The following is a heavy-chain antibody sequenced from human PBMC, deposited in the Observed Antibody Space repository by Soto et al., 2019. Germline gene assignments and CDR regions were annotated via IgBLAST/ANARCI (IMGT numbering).Heavy chain of an antibody. Sequence: QVQLVESGGGVVQPGRSLRLSCAASGFTFSSYGMHWVRQAPGKGLEWVAVISYDGSNKYYADSVKGRFTISRYNSKNTLYLQMNSLRAEDTAVYYCAKVGDIVVVPAAMRDDAFDIWGQGTMVTVSS. D-gene: IGHD2-2*01. CDR2: ISYDGSNK. CDR1: GFTFSSYG. CDR3: AKVGDIVVVPAAMRDDAFDI. J-gene: IGHJ3*02. V-gene: IGHV3-30*18.